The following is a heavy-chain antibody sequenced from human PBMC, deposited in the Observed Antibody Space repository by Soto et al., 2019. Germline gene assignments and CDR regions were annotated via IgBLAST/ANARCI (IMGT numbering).Heavy chain of an antibody. J-gene: IGHJ6*02. CDR3: ASGGEYYDENLPHYYFFGMHV. CDR1: GGTFSSYP. V-gene: IGHV1-69*01. D-gene: IGHD3-16*01. Sequence: QVQLVQSGAEVKKPGSSVKVSCKASGGTFSSYPITWVRRAPGQGLEWLGGIIPIFGKADYTQKFQGRVTITADEPTSTAYMEISSLRSEDTAVYYCASGGEYYDENLPHYYFFGMHVWGPGTTVTVSS. CDR2: IIPIFGKA.